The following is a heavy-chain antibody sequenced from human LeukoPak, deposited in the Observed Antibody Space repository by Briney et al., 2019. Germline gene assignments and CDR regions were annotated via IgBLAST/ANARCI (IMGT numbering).Heavy chain of an antibody. V-gene: IGHV4-39*01. D-gene: IGHD3-22*01. CDR2: IYYSGST. Sequence: SETLSLTCTVSGGSISSSSYYWGWIRQPPGKGLEWIGSIYYSGSTYYNPSLKSRVTISVDTSKNQFSLKLSSVTAADTAVYYCASQNYYDSSNRNWFDPWGQGTLVTVSS. CDR3: ASQNYYDSSNRNWFDP. CDR1: GGSISSSSYY. J-gene: IGHJ5*02.